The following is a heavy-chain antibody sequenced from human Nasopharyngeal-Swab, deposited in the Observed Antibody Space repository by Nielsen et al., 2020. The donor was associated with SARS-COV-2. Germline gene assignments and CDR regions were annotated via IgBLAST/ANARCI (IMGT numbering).Heavy chain of an antibody. CDR1: GFTFSSYA. CDR2: ISGSGGST. J-gene: IGHJ4*02. CDR3: AKDIYPGIVGPTTFDY. Sequence: GESLKISCAASGFTFSSYAMSWVRQAPGKGLKWVSAISGSGGSTYYAGSVKGRFTISRDNSRNTLYLQMNSLRAEDTAVYYCAKDIYPGIVGPTTFDYWGQGTLVTVSS. V-gene: IGHV3-23*01. D-gene: IGHD1-26*01.